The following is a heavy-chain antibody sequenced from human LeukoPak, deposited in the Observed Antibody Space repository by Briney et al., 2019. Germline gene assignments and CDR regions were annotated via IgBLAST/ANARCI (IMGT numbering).Heavy chain of an antibody. V-gene: IGHV1-8*03. D-gene: IGHD6-13*01. CDR1: GYTFGSDD. Sequence: ASVKVSCKASGYTFGSDDINWVRQATGQGLEWMGWINPNNGNLGYAQKFQGRVTITRNTPISTAYMELSSLTSEDTAVYYCARVDASRDYYYLAVWGKGTTVTVSS. CDR2: INPNNGNL. CDR3: ARVDASRDYYYLAV. J-gene: IGHJ6*03.